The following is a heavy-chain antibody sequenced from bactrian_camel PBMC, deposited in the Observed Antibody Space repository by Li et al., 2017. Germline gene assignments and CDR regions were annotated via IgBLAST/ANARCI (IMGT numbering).Heavy chain of an antibody. J-gene: IGHJ4*01. D-gene: IGHD6*01. Sequence: HVQLVESGGGSVQFGGSLRLSCVLSGYTYSYPYMGWFRQAPGTEREGIAAISTTDGRSVYADSVKGRFTISQDNAKNTVYLQMNSLKPEDTAMYYCAAVEGVFGGSWSRPFSYEYKNWGQGTQVTVS. V-gene: IGHV3S63*01. CDR3: AAVEGVFGGSWSRPFSYEYKN. CDR2: ISTTDGRS. CDR1: GYTYSYPY.